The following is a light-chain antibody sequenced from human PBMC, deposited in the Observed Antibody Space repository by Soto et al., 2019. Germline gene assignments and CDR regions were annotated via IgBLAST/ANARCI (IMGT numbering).Light chain of an antibody. Sequence: QSALTQPRSVSGSPGQSVTVSCTGTGSDVGGNDYVSWYQQHPGKAPKLMIYDVSKRPSGVPDRFSGSKSGNTASLTISGLQVEDEADYYCCSYAGSYTVVFGGGTQLTVL. V-gene: IGLV2-11*01. CDR1: GSDVGGNDY. J-gene: IGLJ2*01. CDR3: CSYAGSYTVV. CDR2: DVS.